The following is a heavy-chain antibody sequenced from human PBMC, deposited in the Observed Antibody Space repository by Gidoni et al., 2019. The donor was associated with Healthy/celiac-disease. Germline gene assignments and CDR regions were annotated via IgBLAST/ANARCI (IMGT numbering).Heavy chain of an antibody. J-gene: IGHJ2*01. Sequence: EVQLVEPGGGLVQPGGSLRLSCAASGFTVSTYAMHWGRQAPGKGLEYVSGISRNVDSTYYANSVQGRFTIARDNSQTTLFLQMGRRRADDMAVYYCSRGPARRHLGWLGPWYFDLWGRGTLVTVSS. D-gene: IGHD3-3*01. CDR1: GFTVSTYA. CDR3: SRGPARRHLGWLGPWYFDL. V-gene: IGHV3-64*01. CDR2: ISRNVDST.